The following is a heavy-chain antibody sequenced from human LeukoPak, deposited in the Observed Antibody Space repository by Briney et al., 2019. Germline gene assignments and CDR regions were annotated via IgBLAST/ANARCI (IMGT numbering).Heavy chain of an antibody. D-gene: IGHD3-22*01. J-gene: IGHJ3*02. Sequence: ASVKVSCKASGYTFTNYYMHWVRQAPGQGLEWMGIINPSGGSTSYAQKFQGRVTMTRDTSTTTVYMELSSLRSGDTAVYSCARDRTGYYYDSSGYYFDAFDIWGQGTMVTVSS. V-gene: IGHV1-46*03. CDR2: INPSGGST. CDR1: GYTFTNYY. CDR3: ARDRTGYYYDSSGYYFDAFDI.